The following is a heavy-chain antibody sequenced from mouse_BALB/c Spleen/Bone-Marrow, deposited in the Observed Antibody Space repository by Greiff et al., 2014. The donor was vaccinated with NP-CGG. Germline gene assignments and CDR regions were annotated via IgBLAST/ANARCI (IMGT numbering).Heavy chain of an antibody. V-gene: IGHV14-3*02. CDR2: IDPAIINT. CDR1: GFNIKDTY. J-gene: IGHJ4*01. CDR3: GRYRYYGSSYAMDY. D-gene: IGHD1-1*01. Sequence: VQLKESGAELVKPGASVKLSCTASGFNIKDTYMYWVKQRPEQGLEWIGWIDPAIINTKYDPKSQGKATITADTSSNTAYLQLSSLTSEDTAVYYCGRYRYYGSSYAMDYWGQGTSVTVSS.